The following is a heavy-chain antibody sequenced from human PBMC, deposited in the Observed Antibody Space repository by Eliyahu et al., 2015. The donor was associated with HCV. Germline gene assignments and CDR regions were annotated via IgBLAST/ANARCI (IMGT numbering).Heavy chain of an antibody. CDR2: ISVKNADT. V-gene: IGHV1-18*01. D-gene: IGHD3-3*01. J-gene: IGHJ4*02. Sequence: QVQLAQSGADVKKPGASVKXXCKTSGXXFTNPXISWVRQVPGQGLEWMGRISVKNADTNXGQKFQGRVTMTTXTVSSTVYMELRSLRSDDTAVYYCAREGGGFHDFWSRHYAMAGDYFDSWGQGSPLIVPS. CDR1: GXXFTNPX. CDR3: AREGGGFHDFWSRHYAMAGDYFDS.